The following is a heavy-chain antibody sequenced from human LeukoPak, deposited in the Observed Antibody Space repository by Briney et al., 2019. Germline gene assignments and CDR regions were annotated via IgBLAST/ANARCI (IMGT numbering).Heavy chain of an antibody. Sequence: GASVKVSCKASGYTFTSYGISWVRQAPGQGLEWMGWISAYNGNTNYAQKLQGRVTMTTDTSTSTAYMELRSLRSDDTAVYYCARDWGLLIEYSSGPADYWGQGTLVTVSS. CDR3: ARDWGLLIEYSSGPADY. CDR1: GYTFTSYG. D-gene: IGHD6-19*01. CDR2: ISAYNGNT. V-gene: IGHV1-18*01. J-gene: IGHJ4*02.